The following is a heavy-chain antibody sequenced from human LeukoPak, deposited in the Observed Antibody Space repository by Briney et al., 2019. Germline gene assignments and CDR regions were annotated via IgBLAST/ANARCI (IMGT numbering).Heavy chain of an antibody. CDR2: INPNSGGT. Sequence: GASVKVSCKASGYTSTGYYMHWVRQAPGQGLEWMGWINPNSGGTNYAQKFQGRVTMTRDTSISTAYMELSRLRSDDTAVYYCARDWDYSSGWFDYWGQGTLVTVSS. CDR3: ARDWDYSSGWFDY. J-gene: IGHJ4*02. D-gene: IGHD6-19*01. CDR1: GYTSTGYY. V-gene: IGHV1-2*02.